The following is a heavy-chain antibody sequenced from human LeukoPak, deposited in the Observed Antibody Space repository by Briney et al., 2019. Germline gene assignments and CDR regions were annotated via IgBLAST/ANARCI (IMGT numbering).Heavy chain of an antibody. CDR3: ARGPRSSRFDY. CDR2: IYHSGST. J-gene: IGHJ4*02. Sequence: SETLSLTCAVSGYSISSGYYWGWIRQPPGKGLEWIGSIYHSGSTYYNPSLKSRVTISVDTSKNQFSLKLSSVTAADTAVYYCARGPRSSRFDYWGQGTLVTVSS. CDR1: GYSISSGYY. V-gene: IGHV4-38-2*01. D-gene: IGHD2-15*01.